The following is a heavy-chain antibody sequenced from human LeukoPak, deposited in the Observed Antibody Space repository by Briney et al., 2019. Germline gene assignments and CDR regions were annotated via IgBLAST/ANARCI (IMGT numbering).Heavy chain of an antibody. CDR3: AVEMATIW. CDR2: ISSSSSYI. Sequence: GGPLRLSCAASGFTFSSYSMNWVRQAPGKRLEWVSSISSSSSYIYYADSVKGRFTISRDNAKNSLYLQMNSLRAEDTAVYYCAVEMATIWWGQGTLVTVSS. J-gene: IGHJ4*02. V-gene: IGHV3-21*01. CDR1: GFTFSSYS. D-gene: IGHD5-24*01.